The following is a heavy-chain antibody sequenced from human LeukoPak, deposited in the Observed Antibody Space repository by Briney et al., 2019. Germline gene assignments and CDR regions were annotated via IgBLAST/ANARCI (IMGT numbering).Heavy chain of an antibody. CDR2: INPNSGGT. D-gene: IGHD1-1*01. CDR3: ARDYELGTPGSAYEFFDY. J-gene: IGHJ4*02. Sequence: ASVKVSCKASGYTFSGYFIQWVRHAPGQGLEWMGWINPNSGGTSYAQKFQGRVTMTRDMSISTVYVELSRLRSDDTAAYYCARDYELGTPGSAYEFFDYWGQGTLVTVSS. V-gene: IGHV1-2*02. CDR1: GYTFSGYF.